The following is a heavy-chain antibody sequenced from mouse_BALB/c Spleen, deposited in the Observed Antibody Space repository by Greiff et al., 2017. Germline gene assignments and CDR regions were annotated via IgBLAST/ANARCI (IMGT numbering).Heavy chain of an antibody. D-gene: IGHD3-3*01. CDR3: ARGGTRFAY. CDR2: IDPSDSYT. J-gene: IGHJ3*01. V-gene: IGHV1-69*02. CDR1: GYTFTSYW. Sequence: QVQLQQPGAELVKPGASVKLSCKASGYTFTSYWMHWVKQRPGQGLEWTGEIDPSDSYTNYNQKFKGKATLTVDKSSSTAYMQLSSLTSEDSAVYYCARGGTRFAYWGQGTLVTVSA.